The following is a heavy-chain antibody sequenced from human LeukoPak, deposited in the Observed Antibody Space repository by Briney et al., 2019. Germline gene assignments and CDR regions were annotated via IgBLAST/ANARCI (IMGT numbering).Heavy chain of an antibody. J-gene: IGHJ4*02. D-gene: IGHD6-6*01. V-gene: IGHV4-59*01. Sequence: SETLSLTCTVSGGSISSYYWSWLRQPPGKGLEWIGYIYYSGSTNYNPSLKSRVTISVDTSKNQFSLKLSSVTAADTAVYYCARYSSSSGPTYYFDYWGQGTLVTVSS. CDR3: ARYSSSSGPTYYFDY. CDR1: GGSISSYY. CDR2: IYYSGST.